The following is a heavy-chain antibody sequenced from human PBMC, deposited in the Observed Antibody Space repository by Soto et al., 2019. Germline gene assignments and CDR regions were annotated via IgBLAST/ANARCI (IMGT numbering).Heavy chain of an antibody. J-gene: IGHJ5*02. CDR2: IIPIFGTA. V-gene: IGHV1-69*13. CDR3: ASSGIAVAGKLNWFDP. CDR1: GGTFSSYA. D-gene: IGHD6-19*01. Sequence: GASVKVSCKASGGTFSSYAISWVRQAPGQGLEWMGGIIPIFGTANYAQKFQGRVTITADESTSTAYMELSSLRSEDTAVYYCASSGIAVAGKLNWFDPWGQGTLVTVSS.